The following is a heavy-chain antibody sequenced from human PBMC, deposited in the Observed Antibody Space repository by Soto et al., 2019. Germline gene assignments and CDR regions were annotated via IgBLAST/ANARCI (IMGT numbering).Heavy chain of an antibody. J-gene: IGHJ4*02. Sequence: EVQLVESGGGLIQPGGSLRLSCAASGFTVSSNYMSWVRQAPGKGLEWVSVIYSGGSTYYADSVKGRFTISRDNSKNTLVLQMDSRRAGAKGVEYWGRWGGARRGFDYWGQGTLVTVSA. CDR3: GRWGGARRGFDY. CDR1: GFTVSSNY. V-gene: IGHV3-53*01. CDR2: IYSGGST. D-gene: IGHD1-26*01.